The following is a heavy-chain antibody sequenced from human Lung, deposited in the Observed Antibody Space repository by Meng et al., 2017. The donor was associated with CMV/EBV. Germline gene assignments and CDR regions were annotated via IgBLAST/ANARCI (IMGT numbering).Heavy chain of an antibody. CDR1: GFPFRTNS. CDR3: ARGPTDYYALDV. D-gene: IGHD4-11*01. J-gene: IGHJ6*02. V-gene: IGHV3-48*04. Sequence: GEXXKISCAASGFPFRTNSMNWVRQAPGKGLEWGSYISGSNGNIYYADSVKGRFTISRDNTKKSLFLQMNSLRVEDTAVYYCARGPTDYYALDVWGQGTTVTVSS. CDR2: ISGSNGNI.